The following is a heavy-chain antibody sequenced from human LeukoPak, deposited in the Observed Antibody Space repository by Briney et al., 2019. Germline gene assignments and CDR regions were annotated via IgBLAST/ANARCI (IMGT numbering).Heavy chain of an antibody. CDR2: IYHSGST. CDR3: AKDRRYGYYDILTGYTNFDY. CDR1: GGSISSSNW. Sequence: SGTLSLTCAVSGGSISSSNWWSWVRQPPGKGLEWIGEIYHSGSTNYNPSLKSRVTISVDKSKNQFSLKLSSVTAADTALYYCAKDRRYGYYDILTGYTNFDYWGQGTLVTVSS. V-gene: IGHV4-4*02. D-gene: IGHD3-9*01. J-gene: IGHJ4*02.